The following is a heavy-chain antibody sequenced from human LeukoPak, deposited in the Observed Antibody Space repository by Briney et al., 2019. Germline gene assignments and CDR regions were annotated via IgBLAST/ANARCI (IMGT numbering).Heavy chain of an antibody. CDR1: GFTFSTYA. CDR2: LSGSGETT. V-gene: IGHV3-23*01. J-gene: IGHJ4*02. D-gene: IGHD1-1*01. CDR3: AKLSGTFGTTSRVLGS. Sequence: GGSLRLSCAASGFTFSTYAMSWVRQASGKGLEWVSALSGSGETTYYADSVKGRFTISRDNSENALYLQMNSLGAEDTAIYYCAKLSGTFGTTSRVLGSWGQGTLVTVSS.